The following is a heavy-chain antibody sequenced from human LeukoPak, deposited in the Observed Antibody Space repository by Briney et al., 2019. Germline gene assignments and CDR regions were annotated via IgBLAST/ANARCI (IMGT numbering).Heavy chain of an antibody. CDR1: GFTFSNYW. Sequence: GGPLRLSCAASGFTFSNYWMSWVRQAPGKGLEWVAHINKDGSEIYYVDSVKGRFTISGDNAKSSLSLQTNSLRVEDTAVYYCARDKVTYWGQGILVTVSS. CDR3: ARDKVTY. J-gene: IGHJ4*02. CDR2: INKDGSEI. V-gene: IGHV3-7*01.